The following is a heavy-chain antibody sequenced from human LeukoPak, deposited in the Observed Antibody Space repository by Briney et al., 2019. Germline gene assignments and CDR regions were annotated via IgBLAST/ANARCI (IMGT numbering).Heavy chain of an antibody. V-gene: IGHV3-30-3*01. J-gene: IGHJ4*02. CDR1: GFTFSSYA. CDR2: ISYDGSNK. CDR3: AREVSGYDYFDY. Sequence: GGSLRLSCAASGFTFSSYAMHWVRQAPGKGLEGVAVISYDGSNKYYADSVKGRFTISRDNSKNTLYLQMNSLRAEDTAVYYCAREVSGYDYFDYWGQGTLVTVSS. D-gene: IGHD5-12*01.